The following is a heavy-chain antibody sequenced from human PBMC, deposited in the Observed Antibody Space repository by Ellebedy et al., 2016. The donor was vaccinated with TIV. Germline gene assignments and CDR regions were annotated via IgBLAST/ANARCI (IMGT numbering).Heavy chain of an antibody. CDR1: GFTFSYYW. CDR2: ISRDGDYT. CDR3: TTDDGGSFDS. Sequence: GESLKISCAASGFTFSYYWMHWVRQAPGKGLVWVSRISRDGDYTNYADSVKGRFTISRDNAKKTLYLQMNGLRAEDTAVYYCTTDDGGSFDSWGQGTLVTVSS. D-gene: IGHD2-15*01. J-gene: IGHJ4*02. V-gene: IGHV3-74*01.